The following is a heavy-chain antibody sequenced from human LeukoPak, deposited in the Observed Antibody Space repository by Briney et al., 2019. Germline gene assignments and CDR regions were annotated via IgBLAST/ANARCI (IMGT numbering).Heavy chain of an antibody. V-gene: IGHV1-46*01. CDR3: AREETKAGFDP. D-gene: IGHD2-8*01. CDR2: INPSGGST. CDR1: GYTFTIYY. J-gene: IGHJ5*02. Sequence: ASVKVSFTASGYTFTIYYTHWVRQAPGQGLEWMGIINPSGGSTSYAQKFQGRVTMTRDTSTSTVYMELSSLRSEDTAVYYCAREETKAGFDPWGQGTLVTVSS.